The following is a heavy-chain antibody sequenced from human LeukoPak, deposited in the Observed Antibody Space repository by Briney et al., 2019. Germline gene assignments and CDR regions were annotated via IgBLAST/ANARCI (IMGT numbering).Heavy chain of an antibody. CDR2: ISAYNGNT. CDR1: GGTFSSYA. Sequence: GASVKVSCKASGGTFSSYAISWVRQAPGQGLEWMGWISAYNGNTNYAQKLQGRVTMTTDTSTSTAYMELRSLRSDDTAVYYCARDPDSPALAFFDWSYKGYYYYYGMDVWGKGTTVTVSS. J-gene: IGHJ6*04. V-gene: IGHV1-18*01. CDR3: ARDPDSPALAFFDWSYKGYYYYYGMDV. D-gene: IGHD3-9*01.